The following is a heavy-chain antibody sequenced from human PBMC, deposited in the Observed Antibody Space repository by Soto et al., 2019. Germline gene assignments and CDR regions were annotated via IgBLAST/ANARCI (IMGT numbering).Heavy chain of an antibody. J-gene: IGHJ6*02. V-gene: IGHV3-23*01. CDR3: AKFYYGDYSYYYYGMDV. Sequence: EVQVLESGGGLVQPGGSPRLSCAASGFTFSSYAMSWVRQAPGKGLEWVSAISGSGDSTRYADSVQGRFTISRDTSKHTLYLQMNSLGAEDTAVYYCAKFYYGDYSYYYYGMDVWGQGTTVTGSS. CDR2: ISGSGDST. D-gene: IGHD4-17*01. CDR1: GFTFSSYA.